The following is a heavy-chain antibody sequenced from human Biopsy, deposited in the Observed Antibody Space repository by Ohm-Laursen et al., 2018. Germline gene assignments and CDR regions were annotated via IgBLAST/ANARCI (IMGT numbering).Heavy chain of an antibody. J-gene: IGHJ5*02. D-gene: IGHD5/OR15-5a*01. Sequence: ASVKVSCNSSGYNFRGYHLHWVRLAPGQGLEWMGWINPDTGETRYAPKFQGRLALTRDVSVNTGYLELSSLGSDDTAIYFCAKPSGGVSTIGFDPWGQGTQIIVS. CDR3: AKPSGGVSTIGFDP. CDR1: GYNFRGYH. V-gene: IGHV1-2*02. CDR2: INPDTGET.